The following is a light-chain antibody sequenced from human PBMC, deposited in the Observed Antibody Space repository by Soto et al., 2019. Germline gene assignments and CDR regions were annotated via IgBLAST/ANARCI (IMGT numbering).Light chain of an antibody. Sequence: QSALTQPPSASGSPGQSVTISCTVTSSDVGGHNYVSWYQQHPGKAPKLMIYEVIKRPSGVPDRFSGSKSGNTASLTVSGLQAEDEADYFCSSYAGTNNYVVFGGGTQLTVL. J-gene: IGLJ2*01. CDR1: SSDVGGHNY. V-gene: IGLV2-8*01. CDR3: SSYAGTNNYVV. CDR2: EVI.